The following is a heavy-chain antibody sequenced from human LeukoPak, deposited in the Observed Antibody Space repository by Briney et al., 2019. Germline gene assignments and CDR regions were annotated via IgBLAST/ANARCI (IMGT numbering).Heavy chain of an antibody. CDR2: SIAIFGTA. Sequence: SVTVSCKACGGTFSSYAISGVRQAPAQGVEWMGGSIAIFGTANYAQKFQGRVTITADESTSTAYMELSSLRSEDTAVYYCARAGEGPITMVRGVVYYYGMDVWGKGTMVTVSS. J-gene: IGHJ6*04. CDR3: ARAGEGPITMVRGVVYYYGMDV. V-gene: IGHV1-69*13. CDR1: GGTFSSYA. D-gene: IGHD3-10*01.